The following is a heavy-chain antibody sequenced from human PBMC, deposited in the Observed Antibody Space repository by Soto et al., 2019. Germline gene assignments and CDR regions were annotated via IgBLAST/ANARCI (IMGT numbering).Heavy chain of an antibody. CDR2: ISGSGGST. D-gene: IGHD3-22*01. CDR3: AKAYYYDSSGYYDYYYYGMDV. J-gene: IGHJ6*02. Sequence: EVQLLESGGGLVQPGGSLRLSCAASGFTFSSYAMSWVRQAPGKGLEWVSAISGSGGSTYYADSVKGRFTISRDNSKNTLYLQMNRLRAEDTGVYYCAKAYYYDSSGYYDYYYYGMDVWGQGTTVTVSS. V-gene: IGHV3-23*01. CDR1: GFTFSSYA.